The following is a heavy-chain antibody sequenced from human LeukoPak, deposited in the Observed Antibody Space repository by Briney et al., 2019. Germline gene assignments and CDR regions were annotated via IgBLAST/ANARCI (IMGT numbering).Heavy chain of an antibody. V-gene: IGHV4-59*01. CDR2: IYYSGST. Sequence: TSETLSLTCTVSGGSISSYYWSWIRQPPGKGLEWIGYIYYSGSTNYNPSLKSRVTISVDTSKNQFSLKLSSVTAADTAVYHCASLDGGDGYNHFDYWGQGTLVTVSS. CDR1: GGSISSYY. D-gene: IGHD5-24*01. CDR3: ASLDGGDGYNHFDY. J-gene: IGHJ4*02.